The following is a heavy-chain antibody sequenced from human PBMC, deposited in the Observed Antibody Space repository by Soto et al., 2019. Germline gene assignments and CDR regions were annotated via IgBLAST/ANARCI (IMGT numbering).Heavy chain of an antibody. D-gene: IGHD3-3*01. CDR2: IIPIFGTA. CDR1: GGTFSSYA. V-gene: IGHV1-69*01. Sequence: VKVSCKASGGTFSSYAISWVRQAPGQGLEWMGGIIPIFGTANYAQKFQGRVTITADESTSTAYMELSSLRSEDTAVYYCARGGDGYYQYYFDYWGQGTLVTVSS. J-gene: IGHJ4*02. CDR3: ARGGDGYYQYYFDY.